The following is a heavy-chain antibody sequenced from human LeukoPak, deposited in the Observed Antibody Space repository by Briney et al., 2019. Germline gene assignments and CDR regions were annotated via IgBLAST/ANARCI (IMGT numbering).Heavy chain of an antibody. J-gene: IGHJ4*02. D-gene: IGHD6-13*01. Sequence: SVKVSCKASGGTFSRYTISWVRQAPGQGLEWMGRIIPILGIANYAQKFQGRVTITADKSTSTAYMELSSLRSEDTAVYSCASQGPSSSCDYWGQGTLVTVSS. V-gene: IGHV1-69*02. CDR3: ASQGPSSSCDY. CDR2: IIPILGIA. CDR1: GGTFSRYT.